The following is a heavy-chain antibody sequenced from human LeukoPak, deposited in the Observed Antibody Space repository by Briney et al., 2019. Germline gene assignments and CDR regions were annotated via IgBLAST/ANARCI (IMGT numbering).Heavy chain of an antibody. D-gene: IGHD3-10*01. CDR1: GFTFDDYA. V-gene: IGHV3-9*01. CDR3: AKDGNYYGSGSYYRN. Sequence: GGSLRLSCAASGFTFDDYAMQWVRQAPGKGLEWVSGLSWNSGSIGYADSVKGRFTISRDNAKNSLYLQMNSLRAEDTALYYCAKDGNYYGSGSYYRNWGQGTLVTVSS. CDR2: LSWNSGSI. J-gene: IGHJ4*02.